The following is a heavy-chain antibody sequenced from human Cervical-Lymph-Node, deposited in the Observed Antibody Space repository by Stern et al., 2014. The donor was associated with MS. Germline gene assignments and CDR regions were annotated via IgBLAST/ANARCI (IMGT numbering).Heavy chain of an antibody. CDR3: AGAIGKYELLEAFDM. V-gene: IGHV4-30-4*01. D-gene: IGHD2-2*01. CDR1: GASIGGGGYY. CDR2: IYYSGTT. J-gene: IGHJ3*02. Sequence: QLQLQESGPGLVKPSQTLPLTCTVSGASIGGGGYYWSWFRQPPGQGPGGVGGIYYSGTTYYKPSLKSRVTISLETSKNHFSLNLSSVTAADTAVYYCAGAIGKYELLEAFDMWGQGTKVTVSS.